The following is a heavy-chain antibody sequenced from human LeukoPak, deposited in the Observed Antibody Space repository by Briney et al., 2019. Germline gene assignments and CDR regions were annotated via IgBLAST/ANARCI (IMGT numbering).Heavy chain of an antibody. J-gene: IGHJ4*02. CDR3: ARVTGYMIEDSFDY. CDR2: IYYSGST. CDR1: GGSISSYY. D-gene: IGHD3-22*01. Sequence: SETLSLTCTVSGGSISSYYWSWIRQRPGKGLECIGYIYYSGSTNYNPSLKSRVTISVDTSKNQFSLKLSSVTAADTAVYYCARVTGYMIEDSFDYWGQGTLVTVSS. V-gene: IGHV4-59*01.